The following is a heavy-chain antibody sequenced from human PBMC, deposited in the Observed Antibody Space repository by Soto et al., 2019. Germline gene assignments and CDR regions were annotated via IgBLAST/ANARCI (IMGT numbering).Heavy chain of an antibody. V-gene: IGHV4-39*01. CDR1: GGSISSSGYY. CDR2: IYYRGST. Sequence: QLQLQESGPGLVKPSETLSLTCTVSGGSISSSGYYWGWIRQPPGKGLEWIGTIYYRGSTYYNPSPKSRVTISVDTSKNQSSLKLSAATAADTAVYYCARQFAVYGEYGRYFDFWGQGTLVTVSS. J-gene: IGHJ4*02. D-gene: IGHD4-17*01. CDR3: ARQFAVYGEYGRYFDF.